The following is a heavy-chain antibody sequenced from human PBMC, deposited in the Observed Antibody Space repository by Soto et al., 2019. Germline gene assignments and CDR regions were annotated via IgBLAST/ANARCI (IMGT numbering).Heavy chain of an antibody. J-gene: IGHJ4*02. CDR1: GFTFSSYA. CDR2: ISYDGSNK. CDR3: ARSYDFWSGYKAYFDY. D-gene: IGHD3-3*01. V-gene: IGHV3-30-3*01. Sequence: GGSLRLSCAASGFTFSSYAMHWVRQDPGKGLEWVAVISYDGSNKYYADSVKGRFTISRDNSKNTLYLQMNSLRAEDTAVYYCARSYDFWSGYKAYFDYWGQGTLVTVSS.